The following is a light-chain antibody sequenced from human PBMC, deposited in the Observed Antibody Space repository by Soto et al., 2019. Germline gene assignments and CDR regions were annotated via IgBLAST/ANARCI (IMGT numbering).Light chain of an antibody. CDR1: QSISNY. Sequence: DIQMTQSPSSLSASVGDRVTITCRASQSISNYLNWYQQKPGTAPKLMIYAATSLQYGVPSRFSGSGSGADFALPISSLQPGDFATYYCQQSYSTPVTFGQGTKLEIK. J-gene: IGKJ2*01. CDR2: AAT. V-gene: IGKV1-39*01. CDR3: QQSYSTPVT.